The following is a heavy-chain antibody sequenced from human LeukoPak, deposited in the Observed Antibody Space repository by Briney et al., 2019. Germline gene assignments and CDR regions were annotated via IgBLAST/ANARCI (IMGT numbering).Heavy chain of an antibody. CDR1: GGSISGGDNS. V-gene: IGHV4-30-2*01. D-gene: IGHD3-10*01. Sequence: PSETLSLTCAVSGGSISGGDNSWSWIRLPPGKGLEWIGYIYHSGTTYYNPSLKSRVTISVDRSKNQFSLTLSSVTAADSAVYYCARAPGYYGSGSPYLDSWGQGTLVTVSS. CDR2: IYHSGTT. CDR3: ARAPGYYGSGSPYLDS. J-gene: IGHJ5*02.